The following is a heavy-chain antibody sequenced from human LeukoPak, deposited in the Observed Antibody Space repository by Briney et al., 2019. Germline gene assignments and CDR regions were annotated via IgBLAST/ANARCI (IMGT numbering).Heavy chain of an antibody. Sequence: GGSLRLSCAASGFTFSSYWMHWVRQAPGKGLVWVSLINSVGSTTSYADSVKGRFTISRDNAKNTLYLQMNSLRAEDTAVYYCARDDVVSGTGLGDYWGQGTLVTVSS. V-gene: IGHV3-74*01. CDR1: GFTFSSYW. CDR2: INSVGSTT. CDR3: ARDDVVSGTGLGDY. J-gene: IGHJ4*02. D-gene: IGHD5/OR15-5a*01.